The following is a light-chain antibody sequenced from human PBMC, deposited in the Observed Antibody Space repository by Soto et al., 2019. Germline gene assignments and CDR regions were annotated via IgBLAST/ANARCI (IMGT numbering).Light chain of an antibody. V-gene: IGLV2-14*01. Sequence: QSALTQAASVSGSPGQSITISCTGTRSDVGGYDSVSWYQQHPGKAPKLMIYEVTNRPSGVSNRFSGSKSGNTASLTISGLQAEDEADYYCSSFTSSTTLLFGGGTKLTVL. J-gene: IGLJ2*01. CDR1: RSDVGGYDS. CDR2: EVT. CDR3: SSFTSSTTLL.